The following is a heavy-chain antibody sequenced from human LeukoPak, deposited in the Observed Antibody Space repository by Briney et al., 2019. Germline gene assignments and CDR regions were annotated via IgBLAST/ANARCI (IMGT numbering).Heavy chain of an antibody. D-gene: IGHD6-13*01. V-gene: IGHV1-46*01. CDR2: INPSGGST. J-gene: IGHJ4*02. CDR1: GYTFTSYY. CDR3: ARDTRQQLVADY. Sequence: EASVKVSCKASGYTFTSYYMHWVRQAPGQGLEWMGIINPSGGSTNYAQKLQGRVTMTTDTSTSTAYMELRSLRSDDTAVYYCARDTRQQLVADYWGQGTLVTVSS.